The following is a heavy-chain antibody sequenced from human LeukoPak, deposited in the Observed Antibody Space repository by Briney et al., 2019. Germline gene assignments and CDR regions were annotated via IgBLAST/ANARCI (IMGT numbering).Heavy chain of an antibody. CDR3: ARDGGSGYSYGIGNYYYYYMDV. J-gene: IGHJ6*03. D-gene: IGHD5-18*01. CDR2: SNAGSGNT. V-gene: IGHV1-3*02. CDR1: GYTFTSYA. Sequence: ASVKVSCKASGYTFTSYAMHWVRQAPGQRLEWMGWSNAGSGNTKYSQEFQGRVTITRDTSASTAYMELSSLRYEDMAVYYCARDGGSGYSYGIGNYYYYYMDVWGKGTTVTVSS.